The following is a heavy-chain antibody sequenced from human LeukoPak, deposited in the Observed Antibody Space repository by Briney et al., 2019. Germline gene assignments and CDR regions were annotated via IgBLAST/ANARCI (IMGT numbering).Heavy chain of an antibody. V-gene: IGHV1-46*01. CDR1: GYTFTSYY. CDR3: ARDSLHYDFWSGGGTFDY. Sequence: ASVKVSCKASGYTFTSYYMHWVRQAPGQGLEWMGIINPSGGSTSYAQKFQGRVTMTRDTSTSTVYMELSSLISEDTAVYYCARDSLHYDFWSGGGTFDYWGQGTLVTVSS. CDR2: INPSGGST. J-gene: IGHJ4*02. D-gene: IGHD3-3*01.